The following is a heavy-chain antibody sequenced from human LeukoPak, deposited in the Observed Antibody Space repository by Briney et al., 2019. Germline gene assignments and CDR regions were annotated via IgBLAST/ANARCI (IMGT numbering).Heavy chain of an antibody. CDR1: GYTFTAYY. D-gene: IGHD3-22*01. J-gene: IGHJ5*02. V-gene: IGHV1-2*02. Sequence: ASVKVSCKASGYTFTAYYMHWVRQAPGQGLELVGWINPKSGDTYYVEKFQDRVTMTRDTSINTAYMELSSLRSDDTAVFYCARDYSQSYFDSSGYSYVDWFDPWGQGTLVTVSA. CDR3: ARDYSQSYFDSSGYSYVDWFDP. CDR2: INPKSGDT.